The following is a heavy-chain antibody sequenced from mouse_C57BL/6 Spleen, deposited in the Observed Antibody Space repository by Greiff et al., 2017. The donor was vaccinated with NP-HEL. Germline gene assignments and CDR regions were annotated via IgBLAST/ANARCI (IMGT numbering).Heavy chain of an antibody. J-gene: IGHJ1*03. CDR2: IYPGDGDT. D-gene: IGHD1-1*01. CDR1: GYAFSSSW. Sequence: VKLMESGPELVKPGASVKISCKASGYAFSSSWMNWVKQRPGKGLEWIGRIYPGDGDTNYNGKFKGKATLTADKSSSTAYMQLSSLTSEDSAVYFCARDYYGSSYVGWYFDVWGTGTTVTVSS. CDR3: ARDYYGSSYVGWYFDV. V-gene: IGHV1-82*01.